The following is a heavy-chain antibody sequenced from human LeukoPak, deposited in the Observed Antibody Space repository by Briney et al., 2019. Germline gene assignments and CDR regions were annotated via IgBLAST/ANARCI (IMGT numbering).Heavy chain of an antibody. V-gene: IGHV4-39*07. CDR3: ARDGYSSSWFTYYYYMDV. CDR2: IYYSGST. CDR1: GGSISSSSYY. J-gene: IGHJ6*03. Sequence: SETLSLTCTVSGGSISSSSYYWGWIRQPPGKGLEWIGSIYYSGSTYYNPSLKSRVTISVDTSKNQFSLKLSSVTAADTAVYYCARDGYSSSWFTYYYYMDVWGKGTTVTVSS. D-gene: IGHD6-13*01.